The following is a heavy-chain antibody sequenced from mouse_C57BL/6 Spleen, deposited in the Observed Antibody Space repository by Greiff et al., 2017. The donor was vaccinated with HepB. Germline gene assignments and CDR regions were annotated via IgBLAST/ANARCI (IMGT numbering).Heavy chain of an antibody. J-gene: IGHJ2*01. D-gene: IGHD1-1*01. CDR3: ARQDGRNYFDY. CDR2: INPSTGGT. CDR1: GYSFTGYY. Sequence: VQLQHSGPELVKPGASVKISCKASGYSFTGYYMNWVKQSPEKSLEWIGEINPSTGGTTYNQKFKAKATLTVDKSSSTAYMQLKSLTSEDSAVYYCARQDGRNYFDYWGQGTTLTVSS. V-gene: IGHV1-42*01.